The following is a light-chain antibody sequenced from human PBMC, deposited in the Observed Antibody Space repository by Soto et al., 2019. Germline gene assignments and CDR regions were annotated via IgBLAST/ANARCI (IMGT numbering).Light chain of an antibody. J-gene: IGKJ4*02. V-gene: IGKV1-39*01. Sequence: DIQMTQSPSSLSASIGDRITITCRASQSISTYLNWYQQKPGKAPRLLIYGASTLQNGVPSRFSGSGSATDYTIPISSLQPEDFATYYCQQSFITPPLTFGGGTKVEMK. CDR2: GAS. CDR1: QSISTY. CDR3: QQSFITPPLT.